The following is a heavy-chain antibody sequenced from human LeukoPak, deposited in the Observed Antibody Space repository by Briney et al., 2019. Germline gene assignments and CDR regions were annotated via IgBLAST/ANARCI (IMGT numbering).Heavy chain of an antibody. CDR3: ARVPGGNWNDESLKTRNWFDP. D-gene: IGHD1-20*01. CDR2: VIPIFGTA. CDR1: GGTFSSYA. J-gene: IGHJ5*02. V-gene: IGHV1-69*01. Sequence: SVKVSCKASGGTFSSYAISWVRQAPGQGLEWMGGVIPIFGTANYAQKFQVRVTITADESTSTAYMELSSLRSEDTAVYYCARVPGGNWNDESLKTRNWFDPWAREPWSPSPQ.